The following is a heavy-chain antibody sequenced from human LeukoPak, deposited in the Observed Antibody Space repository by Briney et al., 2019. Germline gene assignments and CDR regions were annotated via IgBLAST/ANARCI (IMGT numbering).Heavy chain of an antibody. CDR2: IYYSGST. CDR3: ARVGDSGYYLEY. D-gene: IGHD3-22*01. V-gene: IGHV4-59*01. Sequence: SETLSLTCTVSGGFISSYYWSWIRQPPGKGLEWIGYIYYSGSTNYNPSLKSRVTISVDTSKNQFSLKLSSVSAADTAVYYCARVGDSGYYLEYWGQGTLVTVSS. CDR1: GGFISSYY. J-gene: IGHJ4*02.